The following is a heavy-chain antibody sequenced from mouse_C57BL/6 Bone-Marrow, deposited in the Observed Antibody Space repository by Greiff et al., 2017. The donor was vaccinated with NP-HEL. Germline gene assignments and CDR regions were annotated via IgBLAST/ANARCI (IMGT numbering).Heavy chain of an antibody. Sequence: QVQLQQPGAELVKPGASVQMSCKASGYTFTSYWITWVKQRPGQGLEWIGDIYPGCGSTNYNEKFKCKATLTVDTSSSTAYMQLSSLASEDAAVYYCARRGLLYAMDYWGQGTSVTVSS. J-gene: IGHJ4*01. CDR2: IYPGCGST. D-gene: IGHD1-1*01. CDR1: GYTFTSYW. CDR3: ARRGLLYAMDY. V-gene: IGHV1-55*01.